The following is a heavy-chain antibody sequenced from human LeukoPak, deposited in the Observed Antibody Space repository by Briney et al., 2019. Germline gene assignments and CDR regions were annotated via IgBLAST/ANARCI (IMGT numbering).Heavy chain of an antibody. Sequence: GGSLRLSCAASGLTDSTNYMSWVREVPGKGLDWFTVNYSGGDTYYADSVKGRLTISRDYSENAMYLQKISLSAEDTAVYYSARDLLPAAGKNGPQYYMDVWGKGASVTVSS. J-gene: IGHJ6*03. CDR1: GLTDSTNY. CDR3: ARDLLPAAGKNGPQYYMDV. CDR2: NYSGGDT. V-gene: IGHV3-53*01. D-gene: IGHD6-13*01.